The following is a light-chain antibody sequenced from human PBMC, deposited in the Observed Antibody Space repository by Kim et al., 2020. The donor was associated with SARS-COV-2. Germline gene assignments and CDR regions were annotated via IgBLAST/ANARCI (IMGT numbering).Light chain of an antibody. J-gene: IGLJ3*02. CDR3: QYYDDNIQV. Sequence: GKKVTIACTSSSGSIASNYVQWYQHRPGSVPTTLIYEDDQRSSGVPDRFSGSIDRSSNAASLSISGLKTEDEADYYCQYYDDNIQVFGGGTQLTVL. CDR2: EDD. CDR1: SGSIASNY. V-gene: IGLV6-57*02.